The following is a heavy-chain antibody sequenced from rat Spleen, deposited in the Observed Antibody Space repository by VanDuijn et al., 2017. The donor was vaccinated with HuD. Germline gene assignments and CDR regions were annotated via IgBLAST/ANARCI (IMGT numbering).Heavy chain of an antibody. V-gene: IGHV3-1*01. D-gene: IGHD1-10*01. CDR1: DYSITSNY. Sequence: EVQLQESGPGLVKPSQSLSLTCSVTDYSITSNYWDWIRKFPGKKMEWIGHISYSGSTNYNPSLKSRISITRDTSKNQFFLQLNSVTTEDTATYYCARRRGQVYNNYFDYWGQGVMVTVSS. CDR3: ARRRGQVYNNYFDY. CDR2: ISYSGST. J-gene: IGHJ2*01.